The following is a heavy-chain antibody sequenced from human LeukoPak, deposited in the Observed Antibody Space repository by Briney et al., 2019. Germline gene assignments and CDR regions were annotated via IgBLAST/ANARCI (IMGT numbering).Heavy chain of an antibody. CDR2: IYYSGST. D-gene: IGHD6-13*01. Sequence: SETLSLTCTVSGGSISSHHWSWIRQPPGKGLEWIGYIYYSGSTNYKPSIKSRVTISVDTSKNQFSLKLTSVTAADTAVYNCARHLDIAASGTFDYWGQGTLVTVSS. CDR3: ARHLDIAASGTFDY. CDR1: GGSISSHH. V-gene: IGHV4-59*08. J-gene: IGHJ4*02.